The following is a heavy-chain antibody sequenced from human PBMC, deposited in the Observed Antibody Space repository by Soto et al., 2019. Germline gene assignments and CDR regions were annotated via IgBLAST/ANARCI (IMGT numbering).Heavy chain of an antibody. CDR1: GGTFSSYA. Sequence: QVQLVQSGAEVKKPGSSVKVSCKASGGTFSSYAISWVRQAPGQGLEWMGGIIPIFGTANYAQKFQGRVTITADESTRTAYMELSTLRCEDTAVYYCARATAAGTMFVYWGQGTLVTVSS. V-gene: IGHV1-69*01. J-gene: IGHJ4*02. CDR3: ARATAAGTMFVY. D-gene: IGHD6-13*01. CDR2: IIPIFGTA.